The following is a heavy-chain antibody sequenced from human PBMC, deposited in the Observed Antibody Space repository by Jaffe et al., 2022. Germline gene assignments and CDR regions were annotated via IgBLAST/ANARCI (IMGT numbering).Heavy chain of an antibody. CDR2: IYHSGST. Sequence: QVQLQESGPGLVKPSETLSLTCAVSGYSISSGYYWGWIRQPPGKGLEWIGSIYHSGSTYYNPSLKSRVTISVDTSKNQFSLKLSSVTAADTAVYYCARANAGWSSYYFDYWGQGTLVTVSS. CDR3: ARANAGWSSYYFDY. D-gene: IGHD3-10*01. V-gene: IGHV4-38-2*01. CDR1: GYSISSGYY. J-gene: IGHJ4*02.